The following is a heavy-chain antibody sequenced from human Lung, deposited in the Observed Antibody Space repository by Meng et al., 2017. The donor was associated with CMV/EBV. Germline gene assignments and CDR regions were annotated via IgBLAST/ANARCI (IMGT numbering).Heavy chain of an antibody. CDR2: IGTAGDT. J-gene: IGHJ6*02. CDR1: GFTFSSYD. Sequence: GESLKISCAASGFTFSSYDMHWVRQATGKGLEWVSAIGTAGDTYYPGSVKGRFTISRENAKNSLYLQMNSLRAGDTAVYYCARSATVTTLGPRYGMDVWGQGTTVXVSS. D-gene: IGHD4-11*01. CDR3: ARSATVTTLGPRYGMDV. V-gene: IGHV3-13*01.